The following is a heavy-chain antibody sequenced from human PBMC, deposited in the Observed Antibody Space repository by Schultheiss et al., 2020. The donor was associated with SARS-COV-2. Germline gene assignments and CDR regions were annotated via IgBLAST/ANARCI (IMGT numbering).Heavy chain of an antibody. CDR2: IKSKTDGGTT. Sequence: GGSLRLSCAASGFTFSNAWMSWVRQAPGKGLEWVGRIKSKTDGGTTDYAAPVKGRFTISRDDSKNTLYLQMNSLKTEDTAVYYCTTVLSNCSSTSCYLEDYYYMDVWGQGTMVTVSS. CDR3: TTVLSNCSSTSCYLEDYYYMDV. J-gene: IGHJ6*03. V-gene: IGHV3-15*01. CDR1: GFTFSNAW. D-gene: IGHD2-2*01.